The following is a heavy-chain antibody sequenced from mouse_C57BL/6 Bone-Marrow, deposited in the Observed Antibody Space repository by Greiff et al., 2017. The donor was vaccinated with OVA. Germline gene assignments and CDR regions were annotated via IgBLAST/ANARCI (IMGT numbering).Heavy chain of an antibody. CDR1: GYTFTDYY. Sequence: EVQLQQSGPELVKPGASVKISCKASGYTFTDYYMNWVKQSHGKSLEWIGDINPNNGGTSYNQKFKGKATLTVDKSSSTAYMELRSLTSEDSAVYYCARRRGTGAFAYWGQGTLVTVSA. V-gene: IGHV1-26*01. J-gene: IGHJ3*01. CDR2: INPNNGGT. CDR3: ARRRGTGAFAY.